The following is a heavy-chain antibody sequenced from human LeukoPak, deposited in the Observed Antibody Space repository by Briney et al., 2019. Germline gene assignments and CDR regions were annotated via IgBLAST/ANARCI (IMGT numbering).Heavy chain of an antibody. CDR3: ARLRIAVAGRRGTNYSYYVMDV. V-gene: IGHV4-61*05. CDR2: IYYSGST. CDR1: GGSISSSSYY. D-gene: IGHD6-19*01. Sequence: SETLSLTCTVSGGSISSSSYYWSWIRQPPGKGLEWIGYIYYSGSTNYNPSLKSRATISVDTSKNQFSLKLSSVTAADAAVYYCARLRIAVAGRRGTNYSYYVMDVWGQGTTVTVSS. J-gene: IGHJ6*02.